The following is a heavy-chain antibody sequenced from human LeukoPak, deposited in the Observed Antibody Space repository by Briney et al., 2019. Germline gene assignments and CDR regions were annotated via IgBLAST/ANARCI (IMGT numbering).Heavy chain of an antibody. D-gene: IGHD5-24*01. J-gene: IGHJ3*02. CDR3: ARGLRDGYNDDAFDI. V-gene: IGHV1-69*13. Sequence: SVKVSCTASGGTFSSYAISWVRQAPGQGLEWMGGIIPIFGTANYAQKFQGRVTITADESTSTAYMELSSLRSEDTAVYYCARGLRDGYNDDAFDIWGQGTMVTVSS. CDR1: GGTFSSYA. CDR2: IIPIFGTA.